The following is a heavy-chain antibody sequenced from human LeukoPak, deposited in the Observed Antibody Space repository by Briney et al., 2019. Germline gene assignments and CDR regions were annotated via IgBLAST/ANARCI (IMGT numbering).Heavy chain of an antibody. CDR1: GFTFSSYG. CDR3: AKDDSGYDSGITDY. J-gene: IGHJ4*02. Sequence: GRSLRLSCAASGFTFSSYGMHWVRQAPGKGLEWVAVIWYDGSNKYYADSVKGRFTISRDNSKNTLYLRMNSLRAEDTAVYYCAKDDSGYDSGITDYWGQGTLVTVSS. V-gene: IGHV3-33*06. D-gene: IGHD5-12*01. CDR2: IWYDGSNK.